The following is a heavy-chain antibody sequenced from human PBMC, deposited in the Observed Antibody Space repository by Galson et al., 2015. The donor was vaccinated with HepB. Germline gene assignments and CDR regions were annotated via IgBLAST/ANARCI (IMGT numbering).Heavy chain of an antibody. Sequence: SVKVSCKASGYTFTSYGISWVRQAPGQGLEWMGWISAYNGNTNYAQKLQGRVTMTTDTSTSTAYMELRSLRSDDTAVYYCARELTNYYVSSGYPAGAFDIWGQGTMVTVSS. J-gene: IGHJ3*02. CDR1: GYTFTSYG. D-gene: IGHD3-22*01. CDR2: ISAYNGNT. V-gene: IGHV1-18*01. CDR3: ARELTNYYVSSGYPAGAFDI.